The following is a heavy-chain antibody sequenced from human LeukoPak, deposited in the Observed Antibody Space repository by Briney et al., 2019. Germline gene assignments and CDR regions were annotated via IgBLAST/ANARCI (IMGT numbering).Heavy chain of an antibody. CDR3: AKDFTPATWGMATITAFDY. CDR2: ISYDGSNK. CDR1: GFTFSSYG. D-gene: IGHD5-24*01. J-gene: IGHJ4*02. Sequence: GGSLRLSCAASGFTFSSYGMHWVRQAPGKGLEWVAVISYDGSNKYYADSVKGRFTISRDNSKNTLYLQMNSLRAEDTAVYYCAKDFTPATWGMATITAFDYWGQGTLVTVSS. V-gene: IGHV3-30*18.